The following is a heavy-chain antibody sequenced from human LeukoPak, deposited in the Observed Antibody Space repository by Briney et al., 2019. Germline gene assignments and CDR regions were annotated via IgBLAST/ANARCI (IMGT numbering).Heavy chain of an antibody. D-gene: IGHD1-7*01. CDR2: IWYDGSNK. CDR1: GFTFSSYG. V-gene: IGHV3-33*01. J-gene: IGHJ6*03. CDR3: ARGATSGPLELLPYYYYYYMDV. Sequence: PGGSLRLSCAASGFTFSSYGMHWVRQAPGKGLEWVAVIWYDGSNKYYADSVKGRFTISRDNSKNTLYLQMNSLRAEDTAVYYCARGATSGPLELLPYYYYYYMDVWGKGTTVTVSS.